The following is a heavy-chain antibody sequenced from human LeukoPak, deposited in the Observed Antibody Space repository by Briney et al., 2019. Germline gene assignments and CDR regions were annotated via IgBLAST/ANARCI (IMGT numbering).Heavy chain of an antibody. D-gene: IGHD6-13*01. CDR3: ARHSGSAISRWYYF. CDR2: IHYSGNT. CDR1: GDSIIRGGYC. J-gene: IGHJ4*02. V-gene: IGHV4-31*11. Sequence: PSQTLSLTCVVSGDSIIRGGYCWSWIRQHPGKGLEWIGSIHYSGNTFYNPSLKSRIAISADTSKTQFSLKVTSVTAADTAVYYCARHSGSAISRWYYFWGQGTLVTVSS.